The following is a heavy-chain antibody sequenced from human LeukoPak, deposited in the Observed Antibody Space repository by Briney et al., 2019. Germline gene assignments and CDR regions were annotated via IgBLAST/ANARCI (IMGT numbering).Heavy chain of an antibody. CDR3: ASDRVLGSGSLDN. D-gene: IGHD3-10*01. Sequence: GGSLRLSCTASGFSFSDFWMHWVRQTPGKGLVWVSRIRGDGYDTNYADSVEGRFTISRDNARHTLYLQMNSLRADDTAVYYCASDRVLGSGSLDNWGQGTLVTVSS. V-gene: IGHV3-74*01. CDR1: GFSFSDFW. CDR2: IRGDGYDT. J-gene: IGHJ4*02.